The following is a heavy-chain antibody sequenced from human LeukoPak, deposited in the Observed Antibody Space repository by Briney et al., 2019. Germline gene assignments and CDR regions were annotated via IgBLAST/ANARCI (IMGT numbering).Heavy chain of an antibody. J-gene: IGHJ4*02. V-gene: IGHV4-59*01. CDR2: ISYSGNT. D-gene: IGHD4-17*01. Sequence: SSETLSLTCTVSGXSISTYYWSWIRQSPGKGLEWIVFISYSGNTDYNPSRNSRVTMSIDTSKRQFFLRLTSVTAADSAVYYCARGGRTTVTYDFEYWGQGTLVTVSS. CDR1: GXSISTYY. CDR3: ARGGRTTVTYDFEY.